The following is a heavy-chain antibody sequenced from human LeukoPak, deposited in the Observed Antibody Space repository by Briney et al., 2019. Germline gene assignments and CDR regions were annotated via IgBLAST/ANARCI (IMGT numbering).Heavy chain of an antibody. V-gene: IGHV4-34*01. CDR2: INHSGST. Sequence: SETLSLTCAVYGGSFSGYYWSWIRQPPGKGLEWIGEINHSGSTNYNPPLKSRVTISVDTSKNQFSLKLSSVTAADTAVYYCARGTQLWPRYYYYYMDVWGKGTTVTVSS. D-gene: IGHD5-18*01. J-gene: IGHJ6*03. CDR1: GGSFSGYY. CDR3: ARGTQLWPRYYYYYMDV.